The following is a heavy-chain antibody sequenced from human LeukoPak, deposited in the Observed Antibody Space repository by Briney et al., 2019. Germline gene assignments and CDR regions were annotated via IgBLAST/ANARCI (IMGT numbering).Heavy chain of an antibody. V-gene: IGHV3-7*01. CDR2: IKQDGSEK. J-gene: IGHJ6*02. CDR3: AGESTVATGGMDV. D-gene: IGHD4-17*01. CDR1: GFTFSSYS. Sequence: PGGSLRLSCAASGFTFSSYSMNWVRQAPGKGLEWVASIKQDGSEKYYVDSVRGRFTISRDNAKNSLYLQMNSLRAEDTAVYFCAGESTVATGGMDVWGQGTTVTVSS.